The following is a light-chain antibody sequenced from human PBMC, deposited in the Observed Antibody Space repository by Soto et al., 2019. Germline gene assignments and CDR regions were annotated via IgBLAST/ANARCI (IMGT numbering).Light chain of an antibody. CDR1: QGIDTY. V-gene: IGKV1-12*01. Sequence: DIQMTQSPSSVSASVGDRVTITCRASQGIDTYLAWYQQKPGKAPNLLIYAASNLQNGVPSRFSRSGSGTDFTLTISSLQPEDFATYYCQQAKGFPLTFGGGTKVESK. CDR3: QQAKGFPLT. CDR2: AAS. J-gene: IGKJ4*01.